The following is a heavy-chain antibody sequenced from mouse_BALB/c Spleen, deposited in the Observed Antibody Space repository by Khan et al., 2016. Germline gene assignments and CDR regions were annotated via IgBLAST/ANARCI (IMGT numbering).Heavy chain of an antibody. Sequence: EVKLLESGGGLVQPGGSLKFSCAASGFDFSRYWMSWVRQAPGKGLEWIGEINPDSSMINYTPSLKDKFIISRDNAKNTLYLQMSTGRSEDTALYYCARRVNYSWFAYWGQGTLVTVSA. V-gene: IGHV4-1*02. D-gene: IGHD2-1*01. CDR3: ARRVNYSWFAY. CDR2: INPDSSMI. CDR1: GFDFSRYW. J-gene: IGHJ3*01.